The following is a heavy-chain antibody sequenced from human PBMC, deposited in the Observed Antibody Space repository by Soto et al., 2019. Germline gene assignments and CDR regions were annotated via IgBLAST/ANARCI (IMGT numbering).Heavy chain of an antibody. CDR3: ATTCYSASCYGDDY. CDR2: MSSRSSNI. CDR1: GFTFSSYS. V-gene: IGHV3-21*01. D-gene: IGHD4-17*01. J-gene: IGHJ4*02. Sequence: EVQLVESGGGLVKPGGSLRLSCAASGFTFSSYSVNWVRQAPGKGLEWVSFMSSRSSNIYYADSVRGRFTISRDNAKTSLYLQMNSLRAEDTAVYYCATTCYSASCYGDDYWGQGTLVTVSS.